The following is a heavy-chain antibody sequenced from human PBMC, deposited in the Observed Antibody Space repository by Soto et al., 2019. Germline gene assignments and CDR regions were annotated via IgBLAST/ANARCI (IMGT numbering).Heavy chain of an antibody. CDR3: ARDAIVTRIAARRGVHWFDP. J-gene: IGHJ5*02. CDR1: GYTFTSYA. V-gene: IGHV7-4-1*01. CDR2: INTNTGNP. Sequence: QVQLVQSGSELKKPGASVKVSCKASGYTFTSYAMNWVRQAPGQGLEWMGWINTNTGNPTYAQGFTGRFVFSLDTSVSTAYLQICSLKAEDTAVYYCARDAIVTRIAARRGVHWFDPWGQGTLVTVSS. D-gene: IGHD6-6*01.